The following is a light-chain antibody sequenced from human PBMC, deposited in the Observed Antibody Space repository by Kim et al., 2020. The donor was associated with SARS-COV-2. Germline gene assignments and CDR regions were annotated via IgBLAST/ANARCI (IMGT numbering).Light chain of an antibody. J-gene: IGLJ3*02. Sequence: KTVTISCTRSSGSIASSYVHWDQQRPGSAPSTVIYDDNEGPSGVPDRFSGSIDSSSNTASLTISGLRTEDEADYYCQSYDSSKDCVFGGGTQLTVL. CDR3: QSYDSSKDCV. CDR2: DDN. V-gene: IGLV6-57*03. CDR1: SGSIASSY.